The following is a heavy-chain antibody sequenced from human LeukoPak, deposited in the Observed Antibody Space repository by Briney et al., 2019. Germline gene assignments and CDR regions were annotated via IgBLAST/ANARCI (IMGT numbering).Heavy chain of an antibody. CDR3: AKDRVVLLWFGESTCFDY. J-gene: IGHJ4*02. Sequence: GGSLRLSCAASGFTFSSYDMSWVRQAPGKGPEWVSGISGSGGTTYYADSVKGRFTISRDNSKNTLYLQMNSLRAEDTAVYYCAKDRVVLLWFGESTCFDYWGQGTLVTVSS. CDR1: GFTFSSYD. CDR2: ISGSGGTT. D-gene: IGHD3-10*01. V-gene: IGHV3-23*01.